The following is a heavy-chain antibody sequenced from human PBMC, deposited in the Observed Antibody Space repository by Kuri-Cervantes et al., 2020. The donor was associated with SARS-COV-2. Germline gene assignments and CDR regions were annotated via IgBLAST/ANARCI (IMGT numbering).Heavy chain of an antibody. D-gene: IGHD6-19*01. CDR3: ARGRLWPRLFGSGWYVLDY. Sequence: GGSLRLSCAASGLTFSTYAMYWVRQTPGKGLEWVALISYDGTNQYYTDSVKGRLTISRDNSKNTLFLQMNSLTAEDTAVYYCARGRLWPRLFGSGWYVLDYWGQGTLVTVSS. CDR1: GLTFSTYA. J-gene: IGHJ4*02. V-gene: IGHV3-30*04. CDR2: ISYDGTNQ.